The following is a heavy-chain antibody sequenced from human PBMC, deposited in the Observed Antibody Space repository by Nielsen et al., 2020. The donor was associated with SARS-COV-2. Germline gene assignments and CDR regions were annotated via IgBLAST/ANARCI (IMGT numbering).Heavy chain of an antibody. D-gene: IGHD2-15*01. Sequence: WIRQPPGKGLEWVSVIYSGGSTYYADSLKGRFTISRDNSKSTLYLQMSSLRPEDTAVYYCARGTYCSSGSCYSCYHYYNMDVWGQGTTVTVSS. CDR2: IYSGGST. CDR3: ARGTYCSSGSCYSCYHYYNMDV. J-gene: IGHJ6*02. V-gene: IGHV3-66*02.